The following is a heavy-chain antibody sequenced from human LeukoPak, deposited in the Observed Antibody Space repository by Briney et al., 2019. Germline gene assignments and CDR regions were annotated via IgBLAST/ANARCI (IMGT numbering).Heavy chain of an antibody. CDR3: ARELRFLEWLNWYFDL. CDR2: ISSSSSTI. J-gene: IGHJ2*01. D-gene: IGHD3-3*01. V-gene: IGHV3-48*01. Sequence: GGSLRLSCAASGFTFSSYSMNWVRQAPGQGLEWVSYISSSSSTIYYADSVKGRFTISRDNAKNSLYLQMNSLRAEDTAVYYCARELRFLEWLNWYFDLWGRGTLVTVSS. CDR1: GFTFSSYS.